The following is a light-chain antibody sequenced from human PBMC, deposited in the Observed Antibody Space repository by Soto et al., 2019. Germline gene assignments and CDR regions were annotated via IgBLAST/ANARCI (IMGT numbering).Light chain of an antibody. Sequence: DIQLTQSPSFLSASVGDRVTITCRASQGISSYLAWYQQKPGKAPKLLIYAASTLQSGVPSRFSGSESGTEFTLTISSLQPEDFATYYCQQLNSYPLTFGQGTRLDIK. CDR1: QGISSY. CDR2: AAS. V-gene: IGKV1-9*01. CDR3: QQLNSYPLT. J-gene: IGKJ5*01.